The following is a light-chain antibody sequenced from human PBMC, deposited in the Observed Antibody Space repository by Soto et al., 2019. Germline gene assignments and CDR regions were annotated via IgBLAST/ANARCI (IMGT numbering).Light chain of an antibody. J-gene: IGLJ2*01. CDR3: QTWGTGIHVV. CDR2: LNSDGSH. Sequence: QPVLTQSPSASASLGASVKLTCTLSRGHSNYAIAWHQQQPEKGPRYLMKLNSDGSHRKGDGIPDRFAGSSSGAERYLTISSLQSEDEADYYCQTWGTGIHVVFGGGTKLTVL. CDR1: RGHSNYA. V-gene: IGLV4-69*01.